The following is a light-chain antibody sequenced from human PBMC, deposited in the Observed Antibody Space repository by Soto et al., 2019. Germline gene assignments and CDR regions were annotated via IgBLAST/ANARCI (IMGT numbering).Light chain of an antibody. CDR3: QQYGSSPPYT. Sequence: EVVLTRSPGTLSLSPGERATLSCRASQSVSNNYLAWYQQKPGQSPKLLIFGSYDRATGIPDRFSGSGSGTDFTLTISSLEPEDFAVYYCQQYGSSPPYTFGQGTKLEIK. J-gene: IGKJ2*01. CDR2: GSY. CDR1: QSVSNNY. V-gene: IGKV3-20*01.